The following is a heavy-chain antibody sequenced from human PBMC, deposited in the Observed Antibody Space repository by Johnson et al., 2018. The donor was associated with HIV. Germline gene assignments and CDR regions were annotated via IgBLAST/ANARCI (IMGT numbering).Heavy chain of an antibody. D-gene: IGHD3-3*01. J-gene: IGHJ3*02. CDR3: ARARGDFWSGYPAFDI. CDR2: IYSGGST. V-gene: IGHV3-66*01. Sequence: MQLVESGGGLVQPGGSLRLSCAASGFTVSSNYMSWVRQAPGTGLEWVSVIYSGGSTYYANAVKGRFTISRDNSKNTLYLQMGSLRAEDMAVYYCARARGDFWSGYPAFDIWGQGTMVTVSS. CDR1: GFTVSSNY.